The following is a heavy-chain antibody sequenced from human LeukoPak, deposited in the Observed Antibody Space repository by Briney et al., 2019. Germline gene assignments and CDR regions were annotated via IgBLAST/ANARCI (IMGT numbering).Heavy chain of an antibody. V-gene: IGHV1-18*04. CDR3: ARTYYYGSGSYSLDY. Sequence: ASVKVSCKASGYTFTSYGISWVRQAPGQGLEWMGWISAYNGNTNYAQKLQARVTMTTDTSTRTAYMELRSLRSDDTAVYYCARTYYYGSGSYSLDYWGQGTLVTVSS. CDR1: GYTFTSYG. J-gene: IGHJ4*02. CDR2: ISAYNGNT. D-gene: IGHD3-10*01.